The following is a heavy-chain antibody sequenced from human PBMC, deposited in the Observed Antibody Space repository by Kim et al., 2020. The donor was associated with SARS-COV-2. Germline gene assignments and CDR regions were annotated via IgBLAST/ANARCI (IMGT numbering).Heavy chain of an antibody. V-gene: IGHV4-59*08. CDR3: ARQWDS. J-gene: IGHJ4*02. CDR2: YSSGTT. Sequence: YSSGTTNYTPTPRSRVTISADTSKNQFFLRLSSVIAADPAVYYCARQWDSWGQGTLVTVSS.